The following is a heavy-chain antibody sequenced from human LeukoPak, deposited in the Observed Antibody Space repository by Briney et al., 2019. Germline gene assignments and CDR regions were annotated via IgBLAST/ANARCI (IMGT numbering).Heavy chain of an antibody. D-gene: IGHD2-2*01. CDR2: IYTSGST. CDR3: ARQPQIPPDIVVGYDP. Sequence: SETLSLTCTVSGGSISSYYWSWIRQPAGKGLEWIGRIYTSGSTNYNPSLKSRVTMSVDTSKNQFSPKLSSVTAADTAVYYCARQPQIPPDIVVGYDPWGQGTLVTVSS. CDR1: GGSISSYY. V-gene: IGHV4-4*07. J-gene: IGHJ5*02.